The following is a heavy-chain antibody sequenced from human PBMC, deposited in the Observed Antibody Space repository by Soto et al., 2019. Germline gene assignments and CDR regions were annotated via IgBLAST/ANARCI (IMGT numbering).Heavy chain of an antibody. CDR1: GFTFNSYS. CDR3: ARRALAVAGTYQHDY. D-gene: IGHD6-19*01. CDR2: ISSSSSYI. V-gene: IGHV3-21*01. J-gene: IGHJ4*02. Sequence: GSMRLSCAASGFTFNSYSMNWVRQAPGKGLEWVSSISSSSSYIYYADSVKGRFTISRDNAKNSLYLQMNSLRAEDTAVYYCARRALAVAGTYQHDYWGQGTLVTVSS.